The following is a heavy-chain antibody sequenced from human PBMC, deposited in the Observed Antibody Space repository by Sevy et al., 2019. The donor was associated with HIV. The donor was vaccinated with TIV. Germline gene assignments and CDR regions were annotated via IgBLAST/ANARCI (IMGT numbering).Heavy chain of an antibody. V-gene: IGHV3-23*01. J-gene: IGHJ5*02. CDR2: ISGSGGST. CDR3: AKAGGQWLPTGGFDP. Sequence: GGSLRLSCAASGFTFSSYAMSWVRQAPGKGLEWVSAISGSGGSTYYADSVKGRFTISRDNSKNTLYLQMNSLRAEDTAVYYCAKAGGQWLPTGGFDPWGQGTLVTVPS. D-gene: IGHD6-19*01. CDR1: GFTFSSYA.